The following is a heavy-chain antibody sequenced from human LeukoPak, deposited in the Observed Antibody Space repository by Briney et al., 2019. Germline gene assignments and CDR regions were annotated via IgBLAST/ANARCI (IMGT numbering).Heavy chain of an antibody. D-gene: IGHD6-19*01. CDR1: GGSISSSFYY. CDR3: ARGHGWRGANWFDP. Sequence: PSETLSLTCTVSGGSISSSFYYWGWIRQPPGKGLEWIGSIYHSGSTYYNPSLKSRVTISVDTSKNQFSLKLSSVTAADTAVYYCARGHGWRGANWFDPWGQGTLVTVSS. V-gene: IGHV4-39*07. CDR2: IYHSGST. J-gene: IGHJ5*02.